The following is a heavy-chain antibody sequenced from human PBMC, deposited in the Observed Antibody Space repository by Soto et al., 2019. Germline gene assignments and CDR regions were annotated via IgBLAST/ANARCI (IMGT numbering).Heavy chain of an antibody. CDR3: AKDMRGGSSSSRYYYGLDV. J-gene: IGHJ6*02. Sequence: DAQLVESGGGLVQPGRSLRLSCAASGFTFDDYAMHWVRQAPGKGLEWVSGISWNSGTIVYADSVKGRFTISRDNAKNSLYLQMNSLRGEDTALYYCAKDMRGGSSSSRYYYGLDVWGQGTTVTVSS. V-gene: IGHV3-9*01. CDR1: GFTFDDYA. CDR2: ISWNSGTI. D-gene: IGHD6-13*01.